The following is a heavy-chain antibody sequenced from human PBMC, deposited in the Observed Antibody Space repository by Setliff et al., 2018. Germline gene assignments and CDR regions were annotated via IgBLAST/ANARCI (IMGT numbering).Heavy chain of an antibody. CDR1: GESFSNNY. CDR3: ARGRMRGSCSGPSCTYDPFDI. CDR2: SNHGGST. J-gene: IGHJ3*02. V-gene: IGHV4-34*01. Sequence: SETLSLTCSVYGESFSNNYWSWIRQSPGRGLEWIGESNHGGSTSYNPSVKRPLTMSVDTSKNQFSLKLTSVTAADSAVYYCARGRMRGSCSGPSCTYDPFDIWGQGTPVTVSS. D-gene: IGHD2-2*01.